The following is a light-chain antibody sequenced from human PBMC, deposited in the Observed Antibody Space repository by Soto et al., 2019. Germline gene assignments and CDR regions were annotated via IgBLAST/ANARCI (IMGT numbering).Light chain of an antibody. Sequence: QSVLTQPPSVSGSPGQSVSISCTGTSSDVGYYNYVSWYQQHPGEAPRLMIFDVNRRPSGVPDRFSGSKSGNTASLTISGLQAEDEADYYCSSYSGNTFVIFGGGTMLTVL. V-gene: IGLV2-11*01. CDR3: SSYSGNTFVI. CDR2: DVN. CDR1: SSDVGYYNY. J-gene: IGLJ2*01.